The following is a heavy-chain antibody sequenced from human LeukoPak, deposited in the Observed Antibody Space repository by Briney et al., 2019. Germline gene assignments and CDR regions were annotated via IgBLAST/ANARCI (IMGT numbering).Heavy chain of an antibody. CDR3: ARGQWELLRRWFVAFDI. Sequence: SETLSLTCTVSGGSISSYYWSWIRQPAGKGLEWIGRIYTSGSTNYNPSLKSRVTMSVDTSKNQFSLKLSSVIAADTAVYYCARGQWELLRRWFVAFDIWGQGTMVTVSS. J-gene: IGHJ3*02. CDR2: IYTSGST. V-gene: IGHV4-4*07. CDR1: GGSISSYY. D-gene: IGHD1-26*01.